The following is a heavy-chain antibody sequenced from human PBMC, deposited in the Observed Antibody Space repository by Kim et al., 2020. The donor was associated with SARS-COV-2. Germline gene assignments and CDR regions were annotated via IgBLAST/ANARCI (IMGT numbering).Heavy chain of an antibody. V-gene: IGHV4-39*07. J-gene: IGHJ4*02. CDR2: IYYSGST. CDR1: GGSISSSSYY. Sequence: SETLSLTCTVSGGSISSSSYYWGWIRQPPGKGLEWIGSIYYSGSTYYNPSLKSRVTISVDTSKNQFSLKLSSVTAADTAVYYCAREGGGVYGGIDYWGQGTLVTVSS. CDR3: AREGGGVYGGIDY. D-gene: IGHD3-16*01.